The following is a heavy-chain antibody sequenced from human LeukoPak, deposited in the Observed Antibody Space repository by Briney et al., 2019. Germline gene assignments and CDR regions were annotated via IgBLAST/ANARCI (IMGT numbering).Heavy chain of an antibody. J-gene: IGHJ4*02. Sequence: GGSLRLSCAASGFTFSSYGMNWVRQPPGKGLEWVSGISGSGDNTYYADSVKGRFTISRDNAKNSLYLQMNSLRAEETAVYYCARDLTYYYDTSGQWGYDYWGQGTLVTVSS. D-gene: IGHD3-22*01. CDR3: ARDLTYYYDTSGQWGYDY. CDR2: ISGSGDNT. CDR1: GFTFSSYG. V-gene: IGHV3-21*01.